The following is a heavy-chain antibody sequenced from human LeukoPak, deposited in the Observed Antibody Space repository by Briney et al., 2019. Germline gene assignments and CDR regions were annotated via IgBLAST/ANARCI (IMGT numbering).Heavy chain of an antibody. Sequence: SETLSLTCTVSGGSIRSGSYYWSWIRQPAGKGLEWIGRIYSSGSTNYNPYLKSRVTISGDTSKDQFSLKLSSVTAADTAVYYCARAWVAGRVDYWGQGTLVTVSS. CDR1: GGSIRSGSYY. V-gene: IGHV4-61*02. D-gene: IGHD6-19*01. CDR3: ARAWVAGRVDY. J-gene: IGHJ4*02. CDR2: IYSSGST.